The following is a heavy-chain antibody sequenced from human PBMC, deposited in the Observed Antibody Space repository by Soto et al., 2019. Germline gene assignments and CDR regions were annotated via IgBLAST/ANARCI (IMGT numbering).Heavy chain of an antibody. CDR3: ASVPAANGYNFDY. CDR2: IYYSGST. J-gene: IGHJ4*02. V-gene: IGHV4-39*01. D-gene: IGHD2-2*01. Sequence: QLQLQESGPGLVKPSETLSLTCTVSGGSISSSSYYWGWIRQPPGKGLEWIGSIYYSGSTYYNPSLKSRVTISVDTSKNQFSLKLSSVTAADTAVYYCASVPAANGYNFDYWGQGTLVTVSS. CDR1: GGSISSSSYY.